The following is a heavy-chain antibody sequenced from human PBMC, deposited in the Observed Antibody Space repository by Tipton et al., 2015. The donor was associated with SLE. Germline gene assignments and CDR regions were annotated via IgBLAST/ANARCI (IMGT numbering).Heavy chain of an antibody. V-gene: IGHV4-39*01. CDR1: GGSISSSSYY. CDR3: ARPGASSGWSIDY. Sequence: TLSLTCTVSGGSISSSSYYWGWIRQPPGKGLEWIGSIYYSGSTYYNPSLKSRVTISVDTSKNQFSLKLSSVTAADTAVYYCARPGASSGWSIDYWGQGTLVTVSS. D-gene: IGHD6-19*01. J-gene: IGHJ4*02. CDR2: IYYSGST.